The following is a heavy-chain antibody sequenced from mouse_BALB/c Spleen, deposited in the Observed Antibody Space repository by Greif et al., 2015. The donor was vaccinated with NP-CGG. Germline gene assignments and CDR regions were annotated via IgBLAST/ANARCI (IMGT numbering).Heavy chain of an antibody. CDR3: ASMITTYYFDY. CDR2: IGYSGST. V-gene: IGHV3-8*02. D-gene: IGHD2-4*01. Sequence: VQLQQSGPSLVKPSQTLSLTCSVTGDSITSGYWNWIRKFPGNKLEYMGYIGYSGSTYYNPSLKSRISITRDTSKTXYSLQLNSVTTEDTATYYCASMITTYYFDYWRQGTTLTVAS. CDR1: GDSITSGY. J-gene: IGHJ2*01.